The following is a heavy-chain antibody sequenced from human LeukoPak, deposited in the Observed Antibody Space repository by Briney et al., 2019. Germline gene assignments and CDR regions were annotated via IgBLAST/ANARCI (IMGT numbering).Heavy chain of an antibody. CDR3: ARHVDYGDFLGLDP. CDR1: GGSFSGYY. J-gene: IGHJ5*02. V-gene: IGHV4-34*01. D-gene: IGHD4-17*01. CDR2: INHSGST. Sequence: PSETLSLTCAVYGGSFSGYYWSWIRQPPGKGLEWIGEINHSGSTNYDPSLKSRVTISVDTSKNQFSLKLSSVTAADTAVYYCARHVDYGDFLGLDPWGQGTLVTVSS.